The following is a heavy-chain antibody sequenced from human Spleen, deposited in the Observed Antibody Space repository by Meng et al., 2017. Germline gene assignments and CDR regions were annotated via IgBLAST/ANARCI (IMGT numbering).Heavy chain of an antibody. CDR3: ARGAKYSSGWYLDY. D-gene: IGHD6-19*01. Sequence: LSLTCAASGFTFSDYYMNWVRQAPGKGLEWVSSISSSSTIYYADSVKGRFTISRDNAKNSLYLQMNSLRAEDTAVYYCARGAKYSSGWYLDYWGQGTLVTVSS. CDR1: GFTFSDYY. J-gene: IGHJ4*02. V-gene: IGHV3-69-1*01. CDR2: ISSSSTI.